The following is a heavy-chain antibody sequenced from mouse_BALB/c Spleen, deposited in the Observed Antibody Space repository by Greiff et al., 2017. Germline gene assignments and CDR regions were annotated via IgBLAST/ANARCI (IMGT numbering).Heavy chain of an antibody. V-gene: IGHV1-5*01. D-gene: IGHD2-10*01. Sequence: EVQLQQSGTVLARPGASVKMSCKASGYTFTSYWMHWVKQRPGQGLEWIGAIYPGNSDTSYNQKFKGKAKLTAVTSTSTAYMELSSLTNEDSAVYYCTRGRTYYGNYEDFDYWGQGTTLTVSS. CDR2: IYPGNSDT. CDR3: TRGRTYYGNYEDFDY. J-gene: IGHJ2*01. CDR1: GYTFTSYW.